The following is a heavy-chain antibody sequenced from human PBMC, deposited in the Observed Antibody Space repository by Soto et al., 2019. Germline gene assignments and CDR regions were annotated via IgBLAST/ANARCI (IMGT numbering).Heavy chain of an antibody. Sequence: PGGSLRLSCAASGFTFSNAWMSWVRQAPGKGLEWVGRIKSKTDGGTTDYAAPVKGRFTISRDDSKNTLYLQMNSLKTEDTAVYYCTTEMGYSIIKNWFDPWGQGTLVTVSS. CDR2: IKSKTDGGTT. D-gene: IGHD4-4*01. CDR1: GFTFSNAW. V-gene: IGHV3-15*01. CDR3: TTEMGYSIIKNWFDP. J-gene: IGHJ5*02.